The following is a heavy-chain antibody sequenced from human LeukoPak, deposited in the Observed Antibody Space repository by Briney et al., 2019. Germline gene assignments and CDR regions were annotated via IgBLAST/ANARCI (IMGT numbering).Heavy chain of an antibody. CDR3: ARGGLYDYVWGSYRRQSFDY. J-gene: IGHJ4*02. V-gene: IGHV3-48*03. CDR2: ISSSGSNI. D-gene: IGHD3-16*02. CDR1: GFTFSSFE. Sequence: GGSPRLSCAASGFTFSSFEMNWVRQAPGKGLEWVSYISSSGSNIYYADSVKGRFTISRDNAKNSLYLQMNSLRDEDTAVYYCARGGLYDYVWGSYRRQSFDYWGQGTLVTVSS.